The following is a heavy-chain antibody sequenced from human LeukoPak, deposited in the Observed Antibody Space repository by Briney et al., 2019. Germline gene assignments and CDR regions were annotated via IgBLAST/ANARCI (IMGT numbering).Heavy chain of an antibody. J-gene: IGHJ5*02. CDR1: GGTFSSYT. CDR3: ARYYYDSSGPRAFDP. D-gene: IGHD3-22*01. V-gene: IGHV1-69*02. CDR2: IIPILGIA. Sequence: SVKVSCKASGGTFSSYTISWVRQAPGQGLEWMGRIIPILGIANYAQKFQGRVTITADKSTSTAYMELSSLRSEDTAVYYCARYYYDSSGPRAFDPWGQGTLVTVSS.